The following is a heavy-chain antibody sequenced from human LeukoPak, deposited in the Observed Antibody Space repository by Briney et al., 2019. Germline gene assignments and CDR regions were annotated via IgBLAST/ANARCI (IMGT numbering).Heavy chain of an antibody. Sequence: SETLSLTCTVSGGSISTSSYYWGWVRQPPGKGLEWIGNIFYSGSTYYSPSLKSRVTISLDTSRNQFSLKLNSVTAADTAVYYCAKDRVEQLEPTGNYFDYWGQGTLVTVSS. CDR3: AKDRVEQLEPTGNYFDY. J-gene: IGHJ4*02. V-gene: IGHV4-39*07. CDR2: IFYSGST. D-gene: IGHD6-13*01. CDR1: GGSISTSSYY.